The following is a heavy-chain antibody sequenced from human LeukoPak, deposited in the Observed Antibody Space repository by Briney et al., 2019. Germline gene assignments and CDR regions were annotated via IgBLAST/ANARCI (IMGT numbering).Heavy chain of an antibody. CDR2: IYYSGST. J-gene: IGHJ5*02. Sequence: PSETLSLTCTVSGGSVSSYYWSWIRQPPGKGLEWIGYIYYSGSTNYNPSLKSRVTISVDTSKNQFSLKLSSVTAADTAVYYCARDRASYYYGSGSLIHNWFDPWGQGTLVTVSS. CDR1: GGSVSSYY. CDR3: ARDRASYYYGSGSLIHNWFDP. D-gene: IGHD3-10*01. V-gene: IGHV4-59*02.